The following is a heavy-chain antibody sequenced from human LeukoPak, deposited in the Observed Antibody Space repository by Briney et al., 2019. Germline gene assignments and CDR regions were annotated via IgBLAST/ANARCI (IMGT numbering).Heavy chain of an antibody. D-gene: IGHD3-10*01. CDR3: ARGDGSGSAPFDY. CDR1: GDSISSHY. CDR2: IYYSGSA. Sequence: PSETLSLTCTVSGDSISSHYWSWIRQPPGKRLEWIGYIYYSGSANYNPSLKSRVTISGDTSKNQFSLKLSSVTAADTAVYYCARGDGSGSAPFDYWGQGTLATVSS. J-gene: IGHJ4*02. V-gene: IGHV4-59*11.